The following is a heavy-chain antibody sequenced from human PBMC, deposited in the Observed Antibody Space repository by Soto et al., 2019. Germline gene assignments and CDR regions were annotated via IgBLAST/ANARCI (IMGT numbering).Heavy chain of an antibody. CDR2: IYHSGST. V-gene: IGHV4-30-2*01. D-gene: IGHD3-3*01. CDR3: ARGPRLSNYDFWSGYYSAYYYGMDV. Sequence: LSLTCAVSGGSISSGGYSWSWIRQPPGKGLEWIGYIYHSGSTYYNPSLKSRVTISVDRSKNQFSLKLSSVTAADTAVYYCARGPRLSNYDFWSGYYSAYYYGMDVWGQGTTVTVSS. J-gene: IGHJ6*02. CDR1: GGSISSGGYS.